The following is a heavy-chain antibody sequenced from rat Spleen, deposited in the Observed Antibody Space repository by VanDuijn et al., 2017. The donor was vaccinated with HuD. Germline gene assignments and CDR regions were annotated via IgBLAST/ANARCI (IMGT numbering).Heavy chain of an antibody. CDR3: ARYLTTTGVMDA. CDR1: GFSLNNYG. V-gene: IGHV2-13*01. J-gene: IGHJ4*01. Sequence: QVQLKESGPGLVQPSQTLSLTCTVSGFSLNNYGVIWVRQPPGKGLEWMGVIWGDGSTKYNSALKSRLSISRDTSKSQVYLKMNSLQTEETATYYCARYLTTTGVMDAWGQGTSVTVSS. CDR2: IWGDGST. D-gene: IGHD1-10*01.